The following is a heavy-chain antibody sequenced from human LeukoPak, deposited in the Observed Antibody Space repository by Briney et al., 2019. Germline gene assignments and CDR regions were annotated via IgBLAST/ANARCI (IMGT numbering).Heavy chain of an antibody. V-gene: IGHV3-30*02. J-gene: IGHJ4*02. D-gene: IGHD3-22*01. CDR1: GFTFSSYG. Sequence: PGGSLRLSCAASGFTFSSYGMHWVRQAPGKGLEWVAFIRYDGSNKYYADSVKGRFTISRDNAKNSLYLQMNSLRAEDMAVYYCATAWYYYDSSDGYWGQGTLVTVSS. CDR2: IRYDGSNK. CDR3: ATAWYYYDSSDGY.